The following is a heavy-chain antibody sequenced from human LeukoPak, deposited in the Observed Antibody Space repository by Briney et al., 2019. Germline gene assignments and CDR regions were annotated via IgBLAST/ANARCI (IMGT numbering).Heavy chain of an antibody. CDR2: IYSGGSI. CDR1: GVSVSNYY. CDR3: AREPPMGRYYYGMDV. D-gene: IGHD3-10*01. V-gene: IGHV3-66*01. J-gene: IGHJ6*02. Sequence: GGSLRLSCAASGVSVSNYYMHWVRQAPGKGLEWVSVIYSGGSIYYADSVKGRFIIFRDNSKNTLDLQLNSLRAEDTAVYYCAREPPMGRYYYGMDVWGQGTTVTVSS.